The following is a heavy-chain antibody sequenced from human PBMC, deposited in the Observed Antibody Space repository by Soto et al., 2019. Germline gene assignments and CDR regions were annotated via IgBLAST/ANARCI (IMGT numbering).Heavy chain of an antibody. J-gene: IGHJ5*02. D-gene: IGHD2-15*01. Sequence: ASVKVSCKASGYTFTGQYMHWVRQAPGQGLEWMGWINPDSGDTKYAQKFQGRVTMTRDTSISTVYMELSRLKSDDTAVYYCARSGLPDPVVVVGHTPFDPWGQGTLVTVSS. CDR1: GYTFTGQY. CDR3: ARSGLPDPVVVVGHTPFDP. CDR2: INPDSGDT. V-gene: IGHV1-2*02.